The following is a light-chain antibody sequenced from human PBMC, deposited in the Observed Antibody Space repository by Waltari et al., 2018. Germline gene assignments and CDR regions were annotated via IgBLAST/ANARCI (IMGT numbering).Light chain of an antibody. CDR1: TGAVTSGYY. CDR3: LLYYDNAQLGV. V-gene: IGLV7-43*01. CDR2: ATS. J-gene: IGLJ3*02. Sequence: QTVVTQEPSLTVSPGGTVTLTCASSTGAVTSGYYPNWFQQKPEQAPKALIYATSNKHSENPTRFSGYLLGDKAALRLSGVQPGDEADYYCLLYYDNAQLGVFGGGTKLAVL.